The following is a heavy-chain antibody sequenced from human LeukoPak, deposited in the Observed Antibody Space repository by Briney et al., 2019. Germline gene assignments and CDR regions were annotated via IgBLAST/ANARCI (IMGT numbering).Heavy chain of an antibody. D-gene: IGHD3-10*01. V-gene: IGHV3-21*01. Sequence: GGSLRLSCAASGFAFSSYSMNWVRQAPGKGLEWVSSISSSSSSYIYYADSVKGRFTISRDNAKNSLYLQMNSLRAEDTAVYYCARDGLLWFGEHLTNVGPDDNWFDPWGQGTLVTVSS. CDR3: ARDGLLWFGEHLTNVGPDDNWFDP. J-gene: IGHJ5*02. CDR2: ISSSSSSYI. CDR1: GFAFSSYS.